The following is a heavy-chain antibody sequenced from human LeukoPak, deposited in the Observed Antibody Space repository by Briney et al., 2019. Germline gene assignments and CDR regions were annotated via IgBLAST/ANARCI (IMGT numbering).Heavy chain of an antibody. D-gene: IGHD6-19*01. J-gene: IGHJ4*02. CDR2: IYQSGST. CDR3: ARGGSSGWYVY. CDR1: GGSISSSNW. V-gene: IGHV4-4*02. Sequence: SGTLSLTCAVSGGSISSSNWWSWVRQPPGKGLEWIGEIYQSGSTNYNPSLKSRVTISVDTSKNRFSLKLNSVTAADTAVYYCARGGSSGWYVYWGQGTLVTVSP.